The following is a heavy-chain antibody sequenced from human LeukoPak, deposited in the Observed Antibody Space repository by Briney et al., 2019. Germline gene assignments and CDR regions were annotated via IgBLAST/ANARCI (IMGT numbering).Heavy chain of an antibody. CDR1: GFTFSSYG. D-gene: IGHD2-15*01. CDR2: ISYDGSNK. V-gene: IGHV3-30*18. CDR3: AKAPVTTCRGAFCYPFDY. Sequence: QTGGSLRLSCAASGFTFSSYGMHWVRQAPGKGLEWVAVISYDGSNKYYADSVKGRFTISRDNSKNTLFLQMNRLRPEDAAVYYCAKAPVTTCRGAFCYPFDYWGLGTLVTVSS. J-gene: IGHJ4*02.